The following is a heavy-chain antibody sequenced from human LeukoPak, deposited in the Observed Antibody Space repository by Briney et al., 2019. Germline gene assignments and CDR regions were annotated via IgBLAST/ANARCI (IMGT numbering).Heavy chain of an antibody. CDR2: TYYRSKWLV. CDR3: TRFYDTNSFDY. J-gene: IGHJ4*02. Sequence: SQTLSLTCAISGDSVSGSSVALNWIRKSPSRGLEWLVRTYYRSKWLVDYAESLKGRIAINADTSKNQLSLQLHSVTPEDTAIYYCTRFYDTNSFDYWGQGTLVTVSS. CDR1: GDSVSGSSVA. D-gene: IGHD3-16*01. V-gene: IGHV6-1*01.